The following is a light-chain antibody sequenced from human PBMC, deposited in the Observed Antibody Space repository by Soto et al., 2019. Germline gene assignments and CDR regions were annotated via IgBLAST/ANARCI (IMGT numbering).Light chain of an antibody. CDR3: TSYAGGNNV. CDR1: STDVGGYDY. J-gene: IGLJ1*01. V-gene: IGLV2-8*01. Sequence: QSALTQPPSASGSPGQSVTISCTGTSTDVGGYDYVSWYQQHPGKVPKLMIYEVNKRPSGVPDRFSGSKSGNTASLTVSGLQPEDGADYYCTSYAGGNNVFGTGTKVTVL. CDR2: EVN.